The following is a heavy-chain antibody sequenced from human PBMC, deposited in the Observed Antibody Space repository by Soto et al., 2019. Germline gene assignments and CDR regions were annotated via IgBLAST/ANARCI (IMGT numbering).Heavy chain of an antibody. CDR2: INWNSGSI. CDR1: GFTFEDYA. V-gene: IGHV3-9*01. J-gene: IGHJ1*01. CDR3: VKDESINWYSGHFRH. Sequence: LRLSCAGSGFTFEDYAMHGVRQVPGKGLEWVSGINWNSGSIGYADSVKGRFAISRDNAKNSLHLQMNSLRAEDTAFYYCVKDESINWYSGHFRHWGQGTLVTVSS. D-gene: IGHD6-13*01.